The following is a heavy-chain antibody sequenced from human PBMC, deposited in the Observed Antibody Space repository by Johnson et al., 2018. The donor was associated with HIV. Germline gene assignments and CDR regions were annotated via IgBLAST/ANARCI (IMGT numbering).Heavy chain of an antibody. V-gene: IGHV3-30*02. Sequence: QVQLVESGGGVVQPGGSLRLSCAAFGFTFSYYGMHWVRQAPGKGLEWVAFIRYDGDNKYYGDSVKGRFTISRDNSKNTLYLQMTSLRAEDTAVYFCVRGLLWFGELLEAFDIWGQGTMVTVSS. CDR1: GFTFSYYG. J-gene: IGHJ3*02. CDR2: IRYDGDNK. CDR3: VRGLLWFGELLEAFDI. D-gene: IGHD3-10*01.